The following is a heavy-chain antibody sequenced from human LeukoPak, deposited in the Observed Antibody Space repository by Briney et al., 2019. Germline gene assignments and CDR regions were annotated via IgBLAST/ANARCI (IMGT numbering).Heavy chain of an antibody. CDR2: IQQGGSDK. J-gene: IGHJ5*02. V-gene: IGHV3-7*01. Sequence: GGSLRLSCEVSGFTLSNRWMTWVRQAPGKGVEWVATIQQGGSDKFYVDSVKGRYTISGDNAKNSLYLQMNSLRAEDTAVYYCARDPFDLWGQGTLVTVSS. CDR1: GFTLSNRW. CDR3: ARDPFDL.